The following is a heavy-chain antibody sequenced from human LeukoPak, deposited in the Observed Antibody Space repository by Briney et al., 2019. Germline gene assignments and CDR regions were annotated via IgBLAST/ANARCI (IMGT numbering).Heavy chain of an antibody. Sequence: GGSLRLSCAASGFTFSSYAMSWVRQAPGKGLEWVSAISGCGGSTYYADSVKGRFTISRDNSKNTLYLQMNSLRAEDTAVYYCAKGPAGHYYGSGSYYNGFDYWGQGTLVTVSS. CDR2: ISGCGGST. J-gene: IGHJ4*02. D-gene: IGHD3-10*01. V-gene: IGHV3-23*01. CDR3: AKGPAGHYYGSGSYYNGFDY. CDR1: GFTFSSYA.